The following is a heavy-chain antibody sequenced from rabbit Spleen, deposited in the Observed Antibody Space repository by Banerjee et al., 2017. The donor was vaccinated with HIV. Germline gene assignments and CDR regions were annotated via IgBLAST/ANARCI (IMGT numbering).Heavy chain of an antibody. Sequence: QSLEESGGGLVQPEGSLTLTCKASGFSFNNNDYICWVRQAPGKGLEWISCITGSSSGFTYSATWAKGRFTISKTSSTTVTLQMISVTVADTATYFCARDTGTSFSSYGMDLWGPGTLVTVS. D-gene: IGHD7-1*01. J-gene: IGHJ6*01. V-gene: IGHV1S40*01. CDR2: ITGSSSGFT. CDR3: ARDTGTSFSSYGMDL. CDR1: GFSFNNNDY.